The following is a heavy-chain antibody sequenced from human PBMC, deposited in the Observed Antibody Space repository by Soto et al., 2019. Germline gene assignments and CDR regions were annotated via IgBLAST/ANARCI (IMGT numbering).Heavy chain of an antibody. CDR3: ATLDCAGGSCFPSDH. CDR1: GYSFTSYW. J-gene: IGHJ4*02. Sequence: PGESLKISCKASGYSFTSYWIGWVRQMPGKGLEYMGIIWPGDSDTRYSPSFQGQVTMSVDKSINTAYLQWRSLKASDTAMYYCATLDCAGGSCFPSDHWGQGSLVTVSS. D-gene: IGHD2-15*01. V-gene: IGHV5-51*01. CDR2: IWPGDSDT.